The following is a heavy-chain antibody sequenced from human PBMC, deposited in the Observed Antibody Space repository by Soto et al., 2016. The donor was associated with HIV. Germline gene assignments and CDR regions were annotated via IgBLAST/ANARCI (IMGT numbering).Heavy chain of an antibody. D-gene: IGHD1-26*01. Sequence: QVQLQESGPGLVKPSETLSLTCSVSGGSISSDSSYWSWIRQPAGKGLEWIGHIYTSGSTNYNPSLESRVTISVDTSKNQFSLKLTSVTAADTAVYYCARRMGISIGNLAPTKLYYYYYYIDVWGKGTTVTVSS. V-gene: IGHV4-61*02. J-gene: IGHJ6*03. CDR2: IYTSGST. CDR1: GGSISSDSSY. CDR3: ARRMGISIGNLAPTKLYYYYYYIDV.